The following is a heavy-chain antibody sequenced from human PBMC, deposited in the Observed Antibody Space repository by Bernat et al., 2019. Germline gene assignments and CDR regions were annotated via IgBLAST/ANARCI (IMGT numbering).Heavy chain of an antibody. V-gene: IGHV3-30*01. CDR2: ISYDGSNK. CDR3: ASPDDYSSSWYRIDY. Sequence: QVQLVESGGCVVQPGRSLRLSCAASGFTFSSYAMHWVRQAPGKGLEWVAVISYDGSNKYYADSVKGRFTISRDNSKNTLYLQMNSLRAEDTAVYYCASPDDYSSSWYRIDYWGQGTLVTVSS. D-gene: IGHD6-13*01. J-gene: IGHJ4*02. CDR1: GFTFSSYA.